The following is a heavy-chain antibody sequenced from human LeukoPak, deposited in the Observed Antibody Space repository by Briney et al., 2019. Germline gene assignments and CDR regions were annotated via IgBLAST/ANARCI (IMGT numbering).Heavy chain of an antibody. V-gene: IGHV1-18*01. CDR3: ARVPRGQLVLGYFQH. Sequence: ASVKVSCKASGYIFTSYGISWVRQAPGPGLEWMGWMSAYNGNTNYAQKFQGRVTITTDESTSTAYMELSSLRSEDTAVYYCARVPRGQLVLGYFQHWGQGTLVTVSS. D-gene: IGHD6-13*01. CDR2: MSAYNGNT. J-gene: IGHJ1*01. CDR1: GYIFTSYG.